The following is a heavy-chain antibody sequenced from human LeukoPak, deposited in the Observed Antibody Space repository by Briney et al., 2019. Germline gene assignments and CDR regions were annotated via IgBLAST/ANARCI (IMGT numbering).Heavy chain of an antibody. CDR1: GGSISNGDYY. D-gene: IGHD3-10*01. V-gene: IGHV4-39*07. J-gene: IGHJ4*02. CDR3: ARVTMVRGVIPTSPIDY. Sequence: ETLSLTCTVSGGSISNGDYYWGWIRQPPGKGLEWIGSIYHSGSTYYNPSLKSRVTISVDTSKNQFSLKLSSVTAADTAVYYCARVTMVRGVIPTSPIDYWGQGTLVTVSS. CDR2: IYHSGST.